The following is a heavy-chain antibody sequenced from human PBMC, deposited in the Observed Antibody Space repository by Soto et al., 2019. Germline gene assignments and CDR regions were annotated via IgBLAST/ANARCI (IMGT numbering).Heavy chain of an antibody. CDR1: EFTISSYA. V-gene: IGHV3-30-3*01. Sequence: PGGSRRRSWAASEFTISSYAIHWVRQAPGKGLEWVAVISYDGSSKYNSDSVKGPFTISRDKSKNTVYLQMHSLTVEDTAVYYCARDAVAMDYWGRGTLVTVSS. D-gene: IGHD6-19*01. CDR2: ISYDGSSK. J-gene: IGHJ4*02. CDR3: ARDAVAMDY.